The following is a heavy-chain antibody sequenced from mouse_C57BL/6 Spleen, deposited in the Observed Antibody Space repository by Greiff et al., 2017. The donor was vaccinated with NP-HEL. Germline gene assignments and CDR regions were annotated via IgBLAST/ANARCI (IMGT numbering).Heavy chain of an antibody. J-gene: IGHJ3*01. V-gene: IGHV1-80*01. CDR1: GYAFSSYW. D-gene: IGHD2-4*01. CDR3: ARGRELGYYDAY. CDR2: IYPGDGDT. Sequence: QVQLQQSGAELVKPGASVKISCKASGYAFSSYWMNWVKQRPGKGLEWIGQIYPGDGDTNYNGKFKGKATLTADKSSSTAYMQLSSLTSEDSAVYFCARGRELGYYDAYWGQGTLVTVSA.